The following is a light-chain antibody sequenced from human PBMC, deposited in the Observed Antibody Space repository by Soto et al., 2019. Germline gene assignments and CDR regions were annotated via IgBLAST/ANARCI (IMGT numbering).Light chain of an antibody. CDR2: AAS. Sequence: QLTKYHSTLSASXXDRVAVTCRASQGISNSLAWYQQKPGKVPKLLVYAASTLQSGVPSRFSGRRSGTAFTPTIASLQPDDFATYFCQQYETFSETVGPGTKVDIK. J-gene: IGKJ1*01. CDR1: QGISNS. CDR3: QQYETFSET. V-gene: IGKV1-27*01.